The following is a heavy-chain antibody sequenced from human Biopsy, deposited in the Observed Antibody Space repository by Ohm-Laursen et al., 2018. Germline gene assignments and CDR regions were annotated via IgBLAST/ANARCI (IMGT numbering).Heavy chain of an antibody. CDR3: ARAAALSKSDY. D-gene: IGHD6-25*01. CDR2: INTSGRTI. Sequence: GSLRLSCAASGLIFSDYYMGWIRQVPGKGLEWLAYINTSGRTIYYSDSVRGRFTISRDNAENSLFLQMDSLRAEDTGVYYCARAAALSKSDYWGQGILVTVSS. CDR1: GLIFSDYY. J-gene: IGHJ4*02. V-gene: IGHV3-11*01.